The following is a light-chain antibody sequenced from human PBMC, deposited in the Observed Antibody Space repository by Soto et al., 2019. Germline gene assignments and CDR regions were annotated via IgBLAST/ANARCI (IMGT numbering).Light chain of an antibody. V-gene: IGKV3-11*01. CDR3: QQRRNWPRT. Sequence: EIVLTQSPATLSLSPGERATLSCRASQSVSNSLVWFQQKPGQAPRLLIYDASNRATDIPARFSGSGSGTDSTLTISSLEPEDLAVYYYQQRRNWPRTFGQGTKLEIK. CDR1: QSVSNS. CDR2: DAS. J-gene: IGKJ2*01.